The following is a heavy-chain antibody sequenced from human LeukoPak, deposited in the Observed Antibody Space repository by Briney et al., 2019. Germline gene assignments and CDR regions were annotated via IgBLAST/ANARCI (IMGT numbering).Heavy chain of an antibody. CDR3: AKGGDYALDY. J-gene: IGHJ4*02. Sequence: PGGSLRLSCAASGFSASSSGIHWVRQAPGKGLDWLAFIQYDGRNKYYADSVKGRFTISRDNSKNTLTMFLPMNSLRVQDTPSFYCAKGGDYALDYWGQGTLVIVSS. CDR2: IQYDGRNK. CDR1: GFSASSSG. D-gene: IGHD4-17*01. V-gene: IGHV3-30*02.